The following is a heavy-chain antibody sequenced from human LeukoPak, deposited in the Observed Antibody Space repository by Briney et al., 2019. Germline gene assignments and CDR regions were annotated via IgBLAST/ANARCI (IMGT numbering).Heavy chain of an antibody. J-gene: IGHJ5*02. V-gene: IGHV1-18*01. CDR2: ISPYNGNT. Sequence: ASVKVSCKASGYTFTSYGIGWVRQAPGQGLEWMGWISPYNGNTKYPQKFQGRVIMTTDTATTTVYMELRSLTSDDTAMYYCAGQGGYARSWFDPWGQGTLVTVSS. D-gene: IGHD5-12*01. CDR3: AGQGGYARSWFDP. CDR1: GYTFTSYG.